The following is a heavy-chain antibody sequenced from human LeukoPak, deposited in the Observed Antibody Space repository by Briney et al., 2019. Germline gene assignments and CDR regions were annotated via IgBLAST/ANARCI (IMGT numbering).Heavy chain of an antibody. CDR2: NNHSGNT. CDR3: ARVSRLLLWFGELSCYFDY. D-gene: IGHD3-10*01. CDR1: GGSFSGYY. J-gene: IGHJ4*02. Sequence: PSETPSLTCAVYGGSFSGYYRSWIRQPPRKGPGWSWENNHSGNTNYTPSLKSRVTISVDTSKNQFSLKLSSVTAADTAVYYCARVSRLLLWFGELSCYFDYWGQGTLVTVSS. V-gene: IGHV4-34*01.